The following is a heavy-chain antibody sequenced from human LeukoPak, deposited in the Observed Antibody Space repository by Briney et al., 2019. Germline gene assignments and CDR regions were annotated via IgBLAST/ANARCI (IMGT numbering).Heavy chain of an antibody. D-gene: IGHD1-26*01. CDR2: INNYNGNT. Sequence: ASVKVSCKASGYTFTNYDISWVRQAPGQGLEWMGWINNYNGNTHYAQNVLGRVTMTTDTSTGTAYMELGSLTSDDTAVYYCARVVGGTTTYYHMDVWGKGTTVIVSS. CDR1: GYTFTNYD. J-gene: IGHJ6*03. V-gene: IGHV1-18*01. CDR3: ARVVGGTTTYYHMDV.